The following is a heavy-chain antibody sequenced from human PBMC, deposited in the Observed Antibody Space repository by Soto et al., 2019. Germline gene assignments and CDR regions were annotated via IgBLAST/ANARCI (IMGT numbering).Heavy chain of an antibody. D-gene: IGHD6-6*01. CDR1: GFSLSTSGVG. V-gene: IGHV2-5*02. J-gene: IGHJ5*02. Sequence: QITLKESGPTLVEPTQTLTLTCAFSGFSLSTSGVGVGWIRQPPGKALEWLAFIYWDDDKRYSPSLKTRLTVIKDTSIKQVVLIMTNMDPVDTATYYCAYRQEYRGSWDSGWFDPWGQGTLVTVSS. CDR2: IYWDDDK. CDR3: AYRQEYRGSWDSGWFDP.